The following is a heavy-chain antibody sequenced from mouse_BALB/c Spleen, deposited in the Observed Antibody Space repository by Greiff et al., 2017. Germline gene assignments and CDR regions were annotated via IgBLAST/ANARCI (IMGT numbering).Heavy chain of an antibody. CDR1: GFSLTSYG. CDR2: IWAGGST. J-gene: IGHJ4*01. CDR3: ARSMITDAMDY. D-gene: IGHD2-4*01. V-gene: IGHV2-9*02. Sequence: VQVVESGPGLVAPSQSLSITCTVSGFSLTSYGVHWVRQPPGKGLEWLGVIWAGGSTNYNSALMSRLSISKDNSKSQVFLKMNSLQTDDTAMYYCARSMITDAMDYWGQGTSVTVSS.